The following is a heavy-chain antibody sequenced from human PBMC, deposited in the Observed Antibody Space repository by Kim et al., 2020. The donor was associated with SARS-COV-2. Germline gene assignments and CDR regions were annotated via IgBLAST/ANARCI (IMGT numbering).Heavy chain of an antibody. CDR3: ARSIAVGAGEFDY. Sequence: SETLSLTCTVSGGSISSGGYYWSWIRQHPGKGLEWIGYIYYSGSTYYNPSLKSRVTISVDTSKNQFSLKLSSVTAVDTAVYYCARSIAVGAGEFDYWGQGTLVTVSS. CDR1: GGSISSGGYY. CDR2: IYYSGST. J-gene: IGHJ4*02. D-gene: IGHD6-19*01. V-gene: IGHV4-31*03.